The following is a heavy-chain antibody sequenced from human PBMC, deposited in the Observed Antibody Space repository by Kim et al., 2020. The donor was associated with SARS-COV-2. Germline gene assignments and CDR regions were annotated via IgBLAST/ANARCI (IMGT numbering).Heavy chain of an antibody. CDR1: GFTVSSNY. CDR3: ARVSHSLGWYYFDY. Sequence: GGSLRLSCAASGFTVSSNYMSWVRQAPGKGLEWVSVIYSGGSTYYADSVKGRFTISRDNSKNMLYLQMNSLRAEDTAVYYCARVSHSLGWYYFDYWGQGTLVTVSS. J-gene: IGHJ4*02. CDR2: IYSGGST. D-gene: IGHD6-19*01. V-gene: IGHV3-53*01.